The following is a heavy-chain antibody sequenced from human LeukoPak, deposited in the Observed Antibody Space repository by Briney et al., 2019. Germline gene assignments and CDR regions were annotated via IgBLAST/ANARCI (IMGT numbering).Heavy chain of an antibody. D-gene: IGHD6-19*01. CDR1: RFTFSSYD. J-gene: IGHJ4*02. Sequence: PGGSLRLSCAASRFTFSSYDMNWIRQAPGKGLESVSYISSSGSTIYYADSVKGRFTISRDNAKNSLYLQMNSLRAEDTAVYYCARDCGCSRDYWGQGTLVTVSS. V-gene: IGHV3-48*03. CDR3: ARDCGCSRDY. CDR2: ISSSGSTI.